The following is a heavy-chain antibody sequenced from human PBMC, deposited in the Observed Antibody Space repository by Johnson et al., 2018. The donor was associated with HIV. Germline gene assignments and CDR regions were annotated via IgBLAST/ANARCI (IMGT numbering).Heavy chain of an antibody. J-gene: IGHJ3*02. CDR1: RFTFSSFA. Sequence: QLVESGGGVVQPGRSLRLSCVASRFTFSSFAMHWVRQAPGKGLEWVSVIYSGGTIYYADSVKGRFTISRDNAKNSLYLQMNSLRAEDTAVYYCARVLGGGITGTTGDAFDIWGQGTMVTVSS. V-gene: IGHV3-NL1*01. D-gene: IGHD1-7*01. CDR3: ARVLGGGITGTTGDAFDI. CDR2: IYSGGTI.